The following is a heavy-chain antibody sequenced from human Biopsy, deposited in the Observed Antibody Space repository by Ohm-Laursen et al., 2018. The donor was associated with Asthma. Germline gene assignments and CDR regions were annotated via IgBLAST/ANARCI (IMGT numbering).Heavy chain of an antibody. CDR2: ISWNSGNI. J-gene: IGHJ4*01. CDR1: GFSFDDWA. CDR3: AKSADYYDSTDYLDF. D-gene: IGHD3-22*01. Sequence: SLRLSCIPSGFSFDDWAMHWVRQAPGKGLEWVSSISWNSGNIDYADSVKGRFTISRDNAKNSLYLQMQSLRPEDAAFYYCAKSADYYDSTDYLDFWGRGTLVTVSS. V-gene: IGHV3-9*01.